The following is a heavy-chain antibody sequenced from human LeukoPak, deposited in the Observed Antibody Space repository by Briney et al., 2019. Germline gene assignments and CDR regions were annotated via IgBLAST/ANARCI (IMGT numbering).Heavy chain of an antibody. CDR1: GYSISSGYY. V-gene: IGHV4-38-2*01. J-gene: IGHJ3*02. D-gene: IGHD3-3*01. CDR2: IYHSGST. CDR3: ARHAPQFRFLDDAFDI. Sequence: SETLSLTCAVSGYSISSGYYWGWIRQPPGKGLDWIGSIYHSGSTYYNPSLKSRVTISVDTSKNQFSLKLSSVTAADTAVYYCARHAPQFRFLDDAFDIWGRVTMVTVSS.